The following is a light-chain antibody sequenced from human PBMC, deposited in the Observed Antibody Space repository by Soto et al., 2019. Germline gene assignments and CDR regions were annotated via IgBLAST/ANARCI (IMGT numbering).Light chain of an antibody. J-gene: IGKJ1*01. CDR1: QGIDYF. V-gene: IGKV1-27*01. CDR2: SAS. CDR3: QRYNSPPWT. Sequence: DIQMTQSPSSLSASVGDRVTITCRASQGIDYFLAWYHQKPGKAPKLLIYSASTLQSGVPSRFSGSGSGTDFSLTISGLQPEDVATYFCQRYNSPPWTFGQGTKVDI.